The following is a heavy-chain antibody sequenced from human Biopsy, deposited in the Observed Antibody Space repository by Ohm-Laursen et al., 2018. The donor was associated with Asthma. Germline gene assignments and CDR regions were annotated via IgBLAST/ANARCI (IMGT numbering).Heavy chain of an antibody. CDR3: ARWGSFGFDY. Sequence: SQTLSLTCIVSGGSLSSGPYYWSWVRQHPGKGLEWIGYIYYSGSTYYNPSLKSRVTISVDTSKNQFSLNLSSVTAADTAVYYCARWGSFGFDYWGQGTLVTVSS. CDR2: IYYSGST. V-gene: IGHV4-31*03. D-gene: IGHD7-27*01. CDR1: GGSLSSGPYY. J-gene: IGHJ4*02.